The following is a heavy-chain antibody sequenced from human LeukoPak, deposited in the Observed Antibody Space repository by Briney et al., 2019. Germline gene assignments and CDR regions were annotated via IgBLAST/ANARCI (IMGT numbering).Heavy chain of an antibody. CDR1: GFIFSSYG. CDR2: ISYDGSNK. J-gene: IGHJ4*02. CDR3: AKDRRVGDRGRGWSDYYFEY. D-gene: IGHD1-26*01. Sequence: GGSLRLSCAASGFIFSSYGMHWVRQAPGKGLEWVAVISYDGSNKYYADSVKGRFTISRDNSKNTLYLQINSLRAEDTAVYYCAKDRRVGDRGRGWSDYYFEYWGQGTLVTVSS. V-gene: IGHV3-30*18.